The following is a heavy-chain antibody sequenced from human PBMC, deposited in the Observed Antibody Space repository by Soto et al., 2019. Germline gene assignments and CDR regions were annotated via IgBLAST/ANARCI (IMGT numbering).Heavy chain of an antibody. D-gene: IGHD6-13*01. Sequence: QEQLVQSGAEVKEPGASVKVSCKASGYTFINYYLHWVRPAPGRGLEWLARIKPMGGSTNYAQEFQGGVTLPSDTSTSTVYMELSSLRFEDTALFYCARDLAAGDLWGQGTLVTVSS. CDR2: IKPMGGST. CDR1: GYTFINYY. CDR3: ARDLAAGDL. V-gene: IGHV1-46*01. J-gene: IGHJ5*02.